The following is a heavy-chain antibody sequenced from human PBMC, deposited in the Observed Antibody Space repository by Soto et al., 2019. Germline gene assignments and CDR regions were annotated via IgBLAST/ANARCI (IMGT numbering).Heavy chain of an antibody. CDR1: GGSISSYY. CDR3: ARANFGIAAAGDPYYYYGMDV. CDR2: IYYSGST. J-gene: IGHJ6*02. Sequence: SETLSLTCTVSGGSISSYYWSWIRQPPGKGLEWIGYIYYSGSTNYNPSLKSRVTISVDTSKNQFSLKLSSVTAADTAVYYCARANFGIAAAGDPYYYYGMDVWGQGTTGTVAS. V-gene: IGHV4-59*01. D-gene: IGHD6-13*01.